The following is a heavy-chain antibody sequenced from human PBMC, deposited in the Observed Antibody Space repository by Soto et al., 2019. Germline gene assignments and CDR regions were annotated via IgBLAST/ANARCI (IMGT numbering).Heavy chain of an antibody. J-gene: IGHJ6*02. Sequence: SETLSLTCAVSGGSISSGGYSWSWIRQPPGKGLEWIGYIYHSGSTYYNPSLKSRVTISVDTSKNQFSLKLSSVTAADTAVYYCARARPPLVSGVRGVIYYYYGMDVWGQGTTVTVSS. V-gene: IGHV4-30-2*02. CDR2: IYHSGST. CDR3: ARARPPLVSGVRGVIYYYYGMDV. CDR1: GGSISSGGYS. D-gene: IGHD3-10*01.